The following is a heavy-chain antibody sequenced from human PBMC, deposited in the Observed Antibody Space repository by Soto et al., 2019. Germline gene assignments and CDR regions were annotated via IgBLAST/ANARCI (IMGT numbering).Heavy chain of an antibody. CDR2: ISYDGSNK. D-gene: IGHD3-22*01. V-gene: IGHV3-30-3*01. J-gene: IGHJ4*02. CDR1: VFPFSSYS. Sequence: SMRLSCSASVFPFSSYSMHWVRTAPGKGLEWVAVISYDGSNKYYADSVKGRFTISRDNSKNTLYLQMNSLRAEDTAVYYCARELGYYYDSSGYSIGYWGQGTLVTVSS. CDR3: ARELGYYYDSSGYSIGY.